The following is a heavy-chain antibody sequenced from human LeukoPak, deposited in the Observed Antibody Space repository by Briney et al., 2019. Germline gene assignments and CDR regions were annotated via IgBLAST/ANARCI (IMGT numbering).Heavy chain of an antibody. CDR3: ARASGDYDILTGYYPGGWFDP. Sequence: TSETLSLTCTVSGGSISSGDYYWSWIRQPPGKGLEWIGYIYYSASTYYNPSLKSRVTISVNTSKNQFSLKLSSVTAADTAVYYCARASGDYDILTGYYPGGWFDPWGQGTLITVSS. V-gene: IGHV4-30-4*01. D-gene: IGHD3-9*01. J-gene: IGHJ5*02. CDR1: GGSISSGDYY. CDR2: IYYSAST.